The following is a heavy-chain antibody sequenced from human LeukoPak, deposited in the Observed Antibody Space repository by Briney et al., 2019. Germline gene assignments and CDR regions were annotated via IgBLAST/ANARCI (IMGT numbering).Heavy chain of an antibody. CDR2: ISSSSYT. V-gene: IGHV3-11*06. CDR3: ARAKQLYAFDI. Sequence: PGGSLRLSCAASGFSFSNYYMSWIRQAPGKGLEWVSYISSSSYTNYADSVKGRFTISRDNAKNSLYLQMNSLRAEDTAVYYCARAKQLYAFDIWGQGTMVTVSS. J-gene: IGHJ3*02. D-gene: IGHD6-19*01. CDR1: GFSFSNYY.